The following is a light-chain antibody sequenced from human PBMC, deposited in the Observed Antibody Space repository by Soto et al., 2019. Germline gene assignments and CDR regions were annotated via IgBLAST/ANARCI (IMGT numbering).Light chain of an antibody. CDR1: SSNIGTHA. Sequence: QSVLTQPPSASGTTWQRVTISCSGGSSNIGTHAVNWYQQLPGTAPKLLIYNNNQRPSGVPDRFSGSKSGTSASLAISGLQSEDEADYYCAAWDDSLNGYVFGTGTKVTVL. V-gene: IGLV1-44*01. CDR2: NNN. J-gene: IGLJ1*01. CDR3: AAWDDSLNGYV.